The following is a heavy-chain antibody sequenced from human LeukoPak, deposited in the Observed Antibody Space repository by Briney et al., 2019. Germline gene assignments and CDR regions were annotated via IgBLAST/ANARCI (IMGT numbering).Heavy chain of an antibody. CDR2: IICSGGST. CDR1: GFPYSSYA. Sequence: GSLRLSCAASGFPYSSYAMSWVRQAPGKGPEWVSAIICSGGSTYYADPVKGRFTISRDNSKNTLYLQMNSLRAEDTAVYDCAKEDPTRNWDPFDYWGQGTLVTVSS. V-gene: IGHV3-23*01. CDR3: AKEDPTRNWDPFDY. J-gene: IGHJ4*02. D-gene: IGHD7-27*01.